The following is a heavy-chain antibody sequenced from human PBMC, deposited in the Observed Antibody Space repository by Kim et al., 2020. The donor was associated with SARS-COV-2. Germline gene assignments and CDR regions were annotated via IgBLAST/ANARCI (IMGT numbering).Heavy chain of an antibody. V-gene: IGHV1-69*13. J-gene: IGHJ4*02. CDR1: GGTFSSYA. CDR2: IIPIFGTA. CDR3: ARDWVSDGDYVGAPDY. Sequence: SVKVSCKASGGTFSSYAISWVRQAPGQGLEWMGGIIPIFGTANYAQKFQGRVTITADESTSTAYMELSSLRSEDTAVYYRARDWVSDGDYVGAPDYWGQGTLVTVSS. D-gene: IGHD4-17*01.